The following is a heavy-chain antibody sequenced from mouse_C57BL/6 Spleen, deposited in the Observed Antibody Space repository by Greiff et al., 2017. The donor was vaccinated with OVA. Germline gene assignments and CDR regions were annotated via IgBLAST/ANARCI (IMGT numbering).Heavy chain of an antibody. D-gene: IGHD2-3*01. J-gene: IGHJ2*01. CDR1: GYTFTSYG. CDR2: IYPRSGNT. Sequence: QVQLQQSGAELVRPGASVKLSCKASGYTFTSYGISWVKQRTGQGLEWIGEIYPRSGNTYYNEKFKGKATLTADKSSSTAYMELRSLTSEDSAVYFCARAGDGPDFDYWGQGTTLTVSS. V-gene: IGHV1-81*01. CDR3: ARAGDGPDFDY.